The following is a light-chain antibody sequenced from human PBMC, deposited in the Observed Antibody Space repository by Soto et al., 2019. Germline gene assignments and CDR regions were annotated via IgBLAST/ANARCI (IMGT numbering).Light chain of an antibody. Sequence: DIQMTQSPSTLSASVGDRVTITCRASQSISSWLAWYQQKPGKAPKLLIYDASSLESGVPSRFSGSGSGTDYTLTISSLQPEDFATYYCQQSYNALTWTFGQGTKVDIK. V-gene: IGKV1-5*01. CDR2: DAS. J-gene: IGKJ1*01. CDR1: QSISSW. CDR3: QQSYNALTWT.